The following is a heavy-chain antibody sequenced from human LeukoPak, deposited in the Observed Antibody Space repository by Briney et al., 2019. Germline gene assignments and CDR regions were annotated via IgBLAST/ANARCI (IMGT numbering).Heavy chain of an antibody. J-gene: IGHJ6*04. Sequence: GGSLRLSCAASGFTFSSYEMNWVLQAPGKGLEWVSYISSSGSTIYYADSVKGRFTISRDNAKNSLYLQMNSLRAEDTAVYYCAELGITMIGGVWGKGTTVTISS. V-gene: IGHV3-48*03. CDR3: AELGITMIGGV. CDR2: ISSSGSTI. D-gene: IGHD3-10*02. CDR1: GFTFSSYE.